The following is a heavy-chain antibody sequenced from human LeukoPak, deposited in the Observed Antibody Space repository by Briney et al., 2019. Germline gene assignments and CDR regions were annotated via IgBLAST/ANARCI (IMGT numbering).Heavy chain of an antibody. J-gene: IGHJ3*02. V-gene: IGHV3-48*02. CDR1: GFTFSAYS. Sequence: GGSLRLSCAASGFTFSAYSMNWIRQAPEKGLDWVSYISSRSFTIYYADSVKGRFTISRDNAKNSLYLEMNSLRDEDTAVYYCARSVIAVAGYDAFDIWGQGPVVTVSS. CDR2: ISSRSFTI. D-gene: IGHD6-19*01. CDR3: ARSVIAVAGYDAFDI.